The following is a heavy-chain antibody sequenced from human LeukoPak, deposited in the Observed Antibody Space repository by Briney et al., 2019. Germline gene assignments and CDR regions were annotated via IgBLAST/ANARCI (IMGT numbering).Heavy chain of an antibody. J-gene: IGHJ6*03. D-gene: IGHD3-3*01. Sequence: GASVKVSCKASGYTFTSYAMNWVRQAPGQGLEWMGWINTNTGNPTYAQGFTGRFVFSLDTSVSTAYLQISSLKAEDTAVYYCARIGEWLLGPRGYYYYYYMDVWGKGTTVTVSS. CDR2: INTNTGNP. CDR3: ARIGEWLLGPRGYYYYYYMDV. CDR1: GYTFTSYA. V-gene: IGHV7-4-1*02.